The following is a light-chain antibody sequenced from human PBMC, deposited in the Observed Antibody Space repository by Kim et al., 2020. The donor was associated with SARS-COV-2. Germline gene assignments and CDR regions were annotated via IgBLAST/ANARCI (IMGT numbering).Light chain of an antibody. CDR1: SSNIGSHT. Sequence: QSVLTQPPSASGTPGQRVTISCSGSSSNIGSHTVNWYQQLPGTAPKLLIYSNNQRPSGVPDRFSGSKSGTSASLAISGLQSEDEADYYCAAWDVSLRANVFGTGTKVTV. J-gene: IGLJ1*01. CDR3: AAWDVSLRANV. V-gene: IGLV1-44*01. CDR2: SNN.